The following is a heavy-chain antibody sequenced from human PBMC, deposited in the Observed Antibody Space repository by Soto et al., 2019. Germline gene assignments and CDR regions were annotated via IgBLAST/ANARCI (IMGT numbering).Heavy chain of an antibody. CDR3: VRTACVINNCSYRGVP. Sequence: QGQLVESGGGVVQPGRSLRLSCVASGFDFKTYGMHWVRQAPGKGLEWVAVIGFDGTNIHYSDSVRGRFSISRDNSENTVSPQMNSLRVEDTALYYCVRTACVINNCSYRGVPGGKGTLVTV. J-gene: IGHJ5*02. CDR2: IGFDGTNI. D-gene: IGHD1-20*01. CDR1: GFDFKTYG. V-gene: IGHV3-33*01.